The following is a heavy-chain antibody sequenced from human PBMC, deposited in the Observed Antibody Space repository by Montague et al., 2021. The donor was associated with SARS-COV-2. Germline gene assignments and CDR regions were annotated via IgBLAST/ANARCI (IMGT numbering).Heavy chain of an antibody. CDR3: ANFRRTQLLFGTLYYGMDV. CDR1: GGSLSGYY. V-gene: IGHV4-34*01. J-gene: IGHJ6*02. Sequence: SETLSLTCAVYGGSLSGYYWSWIRQPPEKGLEWIGEINQSGRTNNNPSLKSRVIISVDTSKNQFSLKLSSVTAADTAVYYCANFRRTQLLFGTLYYGMDVWGQGTTVTVSS. D-gene: IGHD2-2*01. CDR2: INQSGRT.